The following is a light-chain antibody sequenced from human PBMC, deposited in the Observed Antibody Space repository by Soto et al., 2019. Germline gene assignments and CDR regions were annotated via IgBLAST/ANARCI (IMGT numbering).Light chain of an antibody. V-gene: IGKV3-20*01. J-gene: IGKJ1*01. CDR1: QSVSSSF. CDR2: GAS. Sequence: EIVLTQSPGTLSLPPGERATLSCRASQSVSSSFLAWYQQKPGQAPRLLIYGASSRATGIPDRFSGSGSGTDFTLAISRLEPEDFAVYYCQQYGRSPWTFGQGTKLEIK. CDR3: QQYGRSPWT.